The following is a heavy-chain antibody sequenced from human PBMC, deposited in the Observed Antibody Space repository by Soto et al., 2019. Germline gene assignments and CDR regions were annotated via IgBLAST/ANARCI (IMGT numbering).Heavy chain of an antibody. D-gene: IGHD6-6*01. CDR1: GYTFTSYY. V-gene: IGHV1-46*01. CDR3: ARGAARRQIGDAFDI. Sequence: ASVKVSCKASGYTFTSYYMHWVRQAPGQGLEWMGIINPSGGSTSYAQKFQGRVTMTRDTSTSTVYMELNSLRSEDTAVYYCARGAARRQIGDAFDIWGQGTMVTVSS. J-gene: IGHJ3*02. CDR2: INPSGGST.